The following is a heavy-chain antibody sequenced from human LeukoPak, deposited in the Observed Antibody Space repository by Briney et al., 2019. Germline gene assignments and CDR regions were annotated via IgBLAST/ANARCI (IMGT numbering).Heavy chain of an antibody. CDR3: ARGKARITLIQAIDY. D-gene: IGHD3-22*01. CDR1: GYTFTSYG. V-gene: IGHV1-18*01. J-gene: IGHJ4*02. Sequence: ASVKVSCKASGYTFTSYGISWVRQAPGQGLEWMGWIRVYNGDTNYAQKLQGRVTMTRNTSINAAYMELSSLRFEDTAVYYCARGKARITLIQAIDYWGQGTLVTVSS. CDR2: IRVYNGDT.